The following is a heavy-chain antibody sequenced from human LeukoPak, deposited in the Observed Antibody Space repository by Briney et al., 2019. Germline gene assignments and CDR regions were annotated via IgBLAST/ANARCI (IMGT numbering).Heavy chain of an antibody. CDR3: ARDVALLTPDFDY. D-gene: IGHD3-9*01. J-gene: IGHJ4*02. CDR2: ISGSGDTT. Sequence: PGGSLRLSCAASGFTFSSYGMSWVRQPPGKGLEWVSAISGSGDTTYYADSVKGRFTIFRDNSKNTVYMQMNSLRADDTAVYYCARDVALLTPDFDYWGQGTLVTVSS. CDR1: GFTFSSYG. V-gene: IGHV3-23*01.